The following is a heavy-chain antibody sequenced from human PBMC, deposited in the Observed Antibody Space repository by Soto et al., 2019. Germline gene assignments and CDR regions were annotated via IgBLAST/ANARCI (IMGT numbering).Heavy chain of an antibody. J-gene: IGHJ6*02. Sequence: QVQLVESGGGVVQPGRSLRLSCAASGFTFSSYGMHWVRQAPGKGLEWVAVIWDDGSNKYYADSVKGRFTISRDNSKNTLYLQMNSLRAEDTAVYYCARDCVAVAGYYYYYGMDVWGQGTTVTVSS. CDR3: ARDCVAVAGYYYYYGMDV. D-gene: IGHD6-19*01. CDR1: GFTFSSYG. CDR2: IWDDGSNK. V-gene: IGHV3-33*01.